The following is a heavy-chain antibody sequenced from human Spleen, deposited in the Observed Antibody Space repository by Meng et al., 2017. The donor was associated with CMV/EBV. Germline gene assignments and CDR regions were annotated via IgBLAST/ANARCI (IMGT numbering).Heavy chain of an antibody. Sequence: AASGLTFRDVWMSWVRQAPGKGLEWVGRVKSRIDGGTADYAAPVKGRFTISRDDSKNTVSLQMNSLKNEDTAVYYCTTDLGANYGMHVWGQGTTVTVSS. CDR3: TTDLGANYGMHV. V-gene: IGHV3-15*01. D-gene: IGHD1-26*01. CDR2: VKSRIDGGTA. CDR1: GLTFRDVW. J-gene: IGHJ6*02.